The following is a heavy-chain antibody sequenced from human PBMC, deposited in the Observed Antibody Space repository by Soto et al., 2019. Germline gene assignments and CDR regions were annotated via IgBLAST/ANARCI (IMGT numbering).Heavy chain of an antibody. CDR2: ISSSGSTI. CDR1: GFTFSSYE. J-gene: IGHJ6*02. D-gene: IGHD1-26*01. CDR3: ARDSYRSFELLILDV. V-gene: IGHV3-48*03. Sequence: GGSLRLSCAASGFTFSSYEMNWVRQAPGKGLEWVSYISSSGSTIYYADSVKVRFTISRDNAKNSLYLQMNSLRAEDTAVYYCARDSYRSFELLILDVWGQGTTVTVSS.